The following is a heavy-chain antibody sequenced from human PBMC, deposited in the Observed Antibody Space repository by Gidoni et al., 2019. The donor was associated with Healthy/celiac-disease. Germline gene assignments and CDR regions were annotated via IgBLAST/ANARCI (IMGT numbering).Heavy chain of an antibody. Sequence: QVQLQQSGPGLVKPSQTLSLTCAISGDSVSSNSAAWNWIRQSPSRGLEWLGRTYYRSKWYNDYAVSVKSRITINPDTSKNQFSLQLNSVTPEDTAVYYCARGGLSYDYVWGSYRYAAFDIWGQGTMVTVSS. CDR1: GDSVSSNSAA. D-gene: IGHD3-16*02. J-gene: IGHJ3*02. CDR2: TYYRSKWYN. CDR3: ARGGLSYDYVWGSYRYAAFDI. V-gene: IGHV6-1*01.